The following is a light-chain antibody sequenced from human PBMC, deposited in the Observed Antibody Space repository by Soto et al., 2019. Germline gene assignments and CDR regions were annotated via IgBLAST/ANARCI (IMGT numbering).Light chain of an antibody. J-gene: IGKJ3*01. V-gene: IGKV3-20*01. CDR1: ESVTSSC. Sequence: EIVLTQSPETLSLSPGERATLSCTASESVTSSCLAWYQRKAGQAPRLLIHTTSTRATDIPDRFSGSGSGTDFTHTISRLEPEDFAVYYCQQCGGSPLFSFGPGTRVDI. CDR3: QQCGGSPLFS. CDR2: TTS.